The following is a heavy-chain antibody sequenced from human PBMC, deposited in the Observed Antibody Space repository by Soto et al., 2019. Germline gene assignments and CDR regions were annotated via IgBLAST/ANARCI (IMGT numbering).Heavy chain of an antibody. J-gene: IGHJ5*02. V-gene: IGHV1-8*01. Sequence: ASVKVSCKASGYTFTSYGINWVRQATGQGLEWMGWMNPNSGNTGYAQKFQGRVTMTRNTSISTAYMELSSLRSEDTAVYYCARGRVLRYFDWLSRDPNWCDPCCQGPLVTVFS. CDR2: MNPNSGNT. CDR1: GYTFTSYG. CDR3: ARGRVLRYFDWLSRDPNWCDP. D-gene: IGHD3-9*01.